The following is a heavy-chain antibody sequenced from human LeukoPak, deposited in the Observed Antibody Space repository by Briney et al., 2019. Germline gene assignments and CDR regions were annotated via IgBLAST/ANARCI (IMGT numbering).Heavy chain of an antibody. V-gene: IGHV3-30*02. D-gene: IGHD3-22*01. CDR2: IRFDGSTT. CDR1: GFVFRRYG. J-gene: IGHJ4*02. CDR3: SKESNYDSSGYFN. Sequence: GGSLRLSCAASGFVFRRYGIHWVRQAPGKGLEWVAFIRFDGSTTYYAESVKGRFTVSRDNSKFTAYLQVNSLRAEDTAVYYCSKESNYDSSGYFNWGQGTLVTVS.